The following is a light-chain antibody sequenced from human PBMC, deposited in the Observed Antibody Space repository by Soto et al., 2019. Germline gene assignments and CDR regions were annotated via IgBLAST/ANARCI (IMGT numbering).Light chain of an antibody. J-gene: IGLJ1*01. CDR3: QSYDSSLRGSRV. CDR2: GNS. Sequence: QSALTQLPSVSGAPGQRVTISCTGSSSNIGAGYDVHWYQQLPGTAPKLLIYGNSNRPSGVPDRFSGSKSGTSASLAITGLQAEDEADYSCQSYDSSLRGSRVFGTGPKVTVL. CDR1: SSNIGAGYD. V-gene: IGLV1-40*01.